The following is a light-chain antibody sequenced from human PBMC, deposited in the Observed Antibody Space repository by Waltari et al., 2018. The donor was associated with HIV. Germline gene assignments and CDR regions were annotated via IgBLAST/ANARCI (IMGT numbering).Light chain of an antibody. CDR1: QSVLYSSNNKNY. V-gene: IGKV4-1*01. CDR3: QQYYSTLRT. CDR2: WAS. J-gene: IGKJ1*01. Sequence: DNVMTQSPDSLAVSLGERAPIHCKSRQSVLYSSNNKNYLAWYQQKPGQPPKLLIYWASTRESGVPDRFSGSGSQTDFTLTISSLQAEDVAVYYCQQYYSTLRTFGQGTKVEIK.